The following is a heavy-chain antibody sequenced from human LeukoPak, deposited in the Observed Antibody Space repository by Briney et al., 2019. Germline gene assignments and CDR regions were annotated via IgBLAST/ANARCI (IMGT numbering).Heavy chain of an antibody. Sequence: GGSLRLSCAASGFTFSNYAMSWVRQAPGKGLEWVSTISGSGSPTYYADSVKGRFTISRDNSKNTLYLQMNSLRAEDTAVYYCAKTGGDSVLYYYYMDVWGKGTTVTVSS. J-gene: IGHJ6*03. CDR3: AKTGGDSVLYYYYMDV. CDR2: ISGSGSPT. CDR1: GFTFSNYA. V-gene: IGHV3-23*01. D-gene: IGHD3-10*01.